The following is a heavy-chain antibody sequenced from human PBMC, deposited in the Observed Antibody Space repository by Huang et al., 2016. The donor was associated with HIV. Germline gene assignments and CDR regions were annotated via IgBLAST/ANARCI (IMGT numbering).Heavy chain of an antibody. CDR2: IHYSWRN. Sequence: QVQLQESGPGLVKPSDTLSLTCTVSGGSISRYSWSLIRQPPGKGLEWIGYIHYSWRNNYNPSLKGRVNTSLDTSKKQFFLKLRYVTAADTAVYYCARGGPYSRDYYYYGMDVWGQGTTVTVSS. V-gene: IGHV4-59*01. D-gene: IGHD6-13*01. CDR3: ARGGPYSRDYYYYGMDV. CDR1: GGSISRYS. J-gene: IGHJ6*02.